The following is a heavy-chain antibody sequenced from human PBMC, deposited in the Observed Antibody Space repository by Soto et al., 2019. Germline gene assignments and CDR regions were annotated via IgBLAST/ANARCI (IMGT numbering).Heavy chain of an antibody. CDR2: INHSGSK. CDR1: GGSFSGYY. D-gene: IGHD3-10*01. J-gene: IGHJ4*02. Sequence: SSETLSLTCAVYGGSFSGYYWSWIRQPPGKGLEWIGEINHSGSKNYNPSLKRRVTISVDTSKNQFSLKLSSVTAADTAGYYCAREKGYYGSGSYSLVYYFDYWGQGTLVTVSS. CDR3: AREKGYYGSGSYSLVYYFDY. V-gene: IGHV4-34*01.